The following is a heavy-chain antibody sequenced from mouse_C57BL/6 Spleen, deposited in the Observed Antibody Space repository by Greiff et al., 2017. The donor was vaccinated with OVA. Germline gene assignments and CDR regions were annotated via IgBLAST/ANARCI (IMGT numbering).Heavy chain of an antibody. CDR1: GFTFSSYA. J-gene: IGHJ1*03. CDR2: ISSGGDYI. V-gene: IGHV5-9-1*02. CDR3: TREDSWYFDV. Sequence: DVHLVESGEGLVKPGGSLKLSCAASGFTFSSYAMSWVRQTPEKRLEWVAYISSGGDYIYYADTVKGRFTISRDNARNTLYLQMSSLKSEDTAMYYCTREDSWYFDVWGTGTTVTVSS.